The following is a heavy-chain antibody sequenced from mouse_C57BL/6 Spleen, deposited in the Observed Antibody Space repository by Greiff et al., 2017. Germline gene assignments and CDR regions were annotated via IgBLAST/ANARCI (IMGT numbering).Heavy chain of an antibody. V-gene: IGHV1-42*01. J-gene: IGHJ2*01. CDR2: INPSTGGT. Sequence: EVKLQQPGAELVMPGASVKLSCKASGYSFTGYYMNWVKQSPEKSLEWIGEINPSTGGTTYNQKFKAKATLTVDKSSSTAYMQLKSLTSEDSAVYYCARSRDYDGGDYFDYWGQGTTLTVSS. CDR1: GYSFTGYY. CDR3: ARSRDYDGGDYFDY. D-gene: IGHD2-4*01.